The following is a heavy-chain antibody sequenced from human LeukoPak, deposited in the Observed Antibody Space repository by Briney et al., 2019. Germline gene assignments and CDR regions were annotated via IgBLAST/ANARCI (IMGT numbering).Heavy chain of an antibody. J-gene: IGHJ4*02. CDR2: INANSGAT. CDR1: GYTFTNYY. V-gene: IGHV1-2*02. Sequence: ASVKVSCKASGYTFTNYYVHWVRQAPGQGLEWMGWINANSGATNYAQKFQGRVTMTRDTSISTAYMEMSSLKSDDTAIYHCARDSNFWSGFDRWGQGTLVTVSP. D-gene: IGHD3-3*01. CDR3: ARDSNFWSGFDR.